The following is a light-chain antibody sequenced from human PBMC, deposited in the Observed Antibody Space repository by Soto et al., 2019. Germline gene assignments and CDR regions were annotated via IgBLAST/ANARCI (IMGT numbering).Light chain of an antibody. CDR1: QSVSSSY. J-gene: IGKJ1*01. CDR3: QQYGSSPPWT. V-gene: IGKV3-20*01. Sequence: EIVLTQSPGTLSLSPGERATLSCRASQSVSSSYLAWYQQKPGQAPRLLIYGASSRATGIPDRFSCSGSGTDFTLTISRLEPEDFAVDYCQQYGSSPPWTFGQGTKVEIK. CDR2: GAS.